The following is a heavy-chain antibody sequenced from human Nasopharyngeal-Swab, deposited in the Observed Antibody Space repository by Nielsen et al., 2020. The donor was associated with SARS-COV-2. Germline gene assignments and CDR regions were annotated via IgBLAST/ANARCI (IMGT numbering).Heavy chain of an antibody. Sequence: GGSLRLSCAASGFTFSSYSMNWVRQAPGKGLEWVSSISSSSSYIYYADSVKGRFTISRDNAKNSLYLQMNSLRAEDTAVYYCARDRGGYSGYDLRGMFGGGMDVWGQGTTVTVSS. D-gene: IGHD5-12*01. CDR1: GFTFSSYS. CDR3: ARDRGGYSGYDLRGMFGGGMDV. V-gene: IGHV3-21*01. J-gene: IGHJ6*02. CDR2: ISSSSSYI.